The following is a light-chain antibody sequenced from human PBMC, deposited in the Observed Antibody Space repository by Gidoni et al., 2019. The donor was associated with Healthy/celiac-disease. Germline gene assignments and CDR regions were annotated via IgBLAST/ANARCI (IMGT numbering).Light chain of an antibody. CDR2: AAS. J-gene: IGKJ1*01. V-gene: IGKV1-27*01. Sequence: DIQMTQSPSSLSASVGDRVTITSRASQGISNYLACYQQKRRKVPQLLIYAASTLQAGVPSRCGGSGCGTVFTLTISSQQPEDVTTYYRQRYNTAPRTFGEGTKVEIK. CDR3: QRYNTAPRT. CDR1: QGISNY.